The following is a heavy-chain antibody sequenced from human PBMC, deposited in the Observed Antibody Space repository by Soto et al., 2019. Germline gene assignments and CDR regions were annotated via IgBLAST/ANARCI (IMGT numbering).Heavy chain of an antibody. CDR1: GGSFSGYY. V-gene: IGHV4-34*01. D-gene: IGHD2-2*01. J-gene: IGHJ6*02. CDR2: INHSGST. Sequence: SETLSLTCAVYGGSFSGYYWSWIRQPPGKGLEWIGEINHSGSTNYNPSLKSRVTISVDTSKNQFSLKLSSVTAADTAVYYCARLPSVPAAPQLFYGMDVWGQGTTVTVSS. CDR3: ARLPSVPAAPQLFYGMDV.